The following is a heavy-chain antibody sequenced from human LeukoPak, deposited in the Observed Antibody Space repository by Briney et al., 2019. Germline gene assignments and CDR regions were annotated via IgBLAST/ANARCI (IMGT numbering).Heavy chain of an antibody. V-gene: IGHV4-30-2*01. D-gene: IGHD3-9*01. CDR2: IYHSGST. Sequence: PSETLSLTCAVSGGSISSGGYSWSWIRQPPGKGLEWIGYIYHSGSTYYNPSLMSRVTISVDRSKNQFSLKLSSVTAADTAVYYCARAPSYYDILTAYYTGYFDYWGQGTLVTVSS. CDR1: GGSISSGGYS. J-gene: IGHJ4*02. CDR3: ARAPSYYDILTAYYTGYFDY.